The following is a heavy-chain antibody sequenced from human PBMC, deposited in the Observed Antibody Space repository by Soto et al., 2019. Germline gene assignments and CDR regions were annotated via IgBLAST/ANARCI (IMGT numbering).Heavy chain of an antibody. J-gene: IGHJ6*02. CDR3: AHREYYFGSGSPDYYYYGIDV. CDR1: GLSLSTSGVG. Sequence: QITSKESGPTLVKPTQTLTLTCTFSGLSLSTSGVGVGWIRQPPGKALEWLALIYWNDDKRYSPSLKSRLTITKDTSKNQVVFTMTNMDPVDTATYYCAHREYYFGSGSPDYYYYGIDVWGQGTTVTVSS. CDR2: IYWNDDK. V-gene: IGHV2-5*01. D-gene: IGHD3-10*01.